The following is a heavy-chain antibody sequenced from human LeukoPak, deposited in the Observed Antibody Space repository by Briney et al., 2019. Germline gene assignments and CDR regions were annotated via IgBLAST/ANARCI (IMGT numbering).Heavy chain of an antibody. CDR2: ISNSGSTI. D-gene: IGHD3-22*01. CDR1: GFTFSDYD. CDR3: SREDGGYYYVYGY. Sequence: GGSLRRSCAASGFTFSDYDMSWMRQAPGKGLESLSYISNSGSTIYYADSVKGRFTISRDNAKNSLYLQMNSLRAEDTAVYYCSREDGGYYYVYGYWGQGTLVTVSS. J-gene: IGHJ4*02. V-gene: IGHV3-11*04.